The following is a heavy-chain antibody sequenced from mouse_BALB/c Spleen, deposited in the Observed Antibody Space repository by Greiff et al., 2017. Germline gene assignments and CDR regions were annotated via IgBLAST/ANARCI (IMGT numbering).Heavy chain of an antibody. V-gene: IGHV1-5*01. CDR3: TRSDYGNLYAMDY. Sequence: EVQLQESGTVLARPGASVKMSCKASGYTFTSYWMHWVKQRPGQGLEWIGAIYPGNSDTSYNQKFKGKANLTAVTSTSTAYMELSSLTNEDSAVYYCTRSDYGNLYAMDYWGQGTSVTVSS. CDR2: IYPGNSDT. J-gene: IGHJ4*01. D-gene: IGHD2-1*01. CDR1: GYTFTSYW.